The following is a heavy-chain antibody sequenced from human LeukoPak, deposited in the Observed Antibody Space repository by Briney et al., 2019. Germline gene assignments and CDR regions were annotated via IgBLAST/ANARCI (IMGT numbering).Heavy chain of an antibody. CDR3: ARDPYSPARTPYYFDY. Sequence: GGSLRLSCAASGFTFSSYAMHWVRQAPGKGLEWVAVISYDGSNKYYADSVKGRFTISRDNSKNTLYLQMNSLRAEDTAVYYCARDPYSPARTPYYFDYWGQGTLVTVSS. CDR2: ISYDGSNK. D-gene: IGHD2-15*01. J-gene: IGHJ4*02. V-gene: IGHV3-30-3*01. CDR1: GFTFSSYA.